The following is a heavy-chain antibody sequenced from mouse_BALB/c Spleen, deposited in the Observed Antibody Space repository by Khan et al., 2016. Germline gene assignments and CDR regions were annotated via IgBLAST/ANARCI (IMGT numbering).Heavy chain of an antibody. CDR3: AREENAMDY. J-gene: IGHJ4*01. V-gene: IGHV5-6-5*01. CDR1: GFTFSSYA. Sequence: EVELVESGGGLVKPGGSLKLSCAASGFTFSSYAMSWVRQTPEKRLHWVASISSGGSTYYPDSVKGRFTSSRDNARNIRYLQRSSLRSEDTAMYYCAREENAMDYWGQGTSVTVSS. CDR2: ISSGGST.